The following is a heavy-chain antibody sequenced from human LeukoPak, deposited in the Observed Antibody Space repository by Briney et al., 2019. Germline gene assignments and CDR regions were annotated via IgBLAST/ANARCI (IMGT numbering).Heavy chain of an antibody. V-gene: IGHV1-18*01. D-gene: IGHD7-27*01. Sequence: ASVKVSCKASGYTFTSYGVSWVRQAPGQGLEWMGWISAYNGNTNYAQKVQARVTMTRDTSTSTAYMALRSLRSDDTAVYYCARGLPWGQNSLYGMDVWGQGTTVTVSS. CDR1: GYTFTSYG. CDR3: ARGLPWGQNSLYGMDV. CDR2: ISAYNGNT. J-gene: IGHJ6*02.